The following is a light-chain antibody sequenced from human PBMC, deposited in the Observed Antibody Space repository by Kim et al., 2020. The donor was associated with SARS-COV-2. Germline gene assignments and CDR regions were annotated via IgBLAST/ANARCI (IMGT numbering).Light chain of an antibody. Sequence: PGQRATPSCRASQTISSRYLAWYQQKPGQAPRVLIFGASTRATGIPDRFSGSGTGTDFSLTITRLEPEDFAVYYCQQYETSPSWTFGQGTKVDIK. V-gene: IGKV3-20*01. J-gene: IGKJ1*01. CDR1: QTISSRY. CDR3: QQYETSPSWT. CDR2: GAS.